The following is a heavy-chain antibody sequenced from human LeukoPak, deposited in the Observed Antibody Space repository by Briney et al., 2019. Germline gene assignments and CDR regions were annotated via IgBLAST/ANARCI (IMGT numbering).Heavy chain of an antibody. CDR2: IKEDGSEK. CDR3: ARRGWQFDS. Sequence: PGGSLRLSCAASGIIFNHYWMSWVRQVPGKGLEWVANIKEDGSEKNYVDSGKGRLTTSRDNARNSLYLQMNSLRAEDTAVYYCARRGWQFDSWGQGTLVTVSS. V-gene: IGHV3-7*01. J-gene: IGHJ4*02. D-gene: IGHD2-15*01. CDR1: GIIFNHYW.